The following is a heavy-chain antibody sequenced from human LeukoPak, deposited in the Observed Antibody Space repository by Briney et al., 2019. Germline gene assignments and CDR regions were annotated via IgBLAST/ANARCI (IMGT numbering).Heavy chain of an antibody. Sequence: SETLSLTCTVSGGSISSYYWSWIRQPPGKGLEWIGYIYYSGSTNYNPSLRSRVTISVDTSKNQCSLKLSSVTAADTAVYYCARGNWACSSTSCYAGSNYYYYYMDVWGKGTTVTISS. CDR1: GGSISSYY. CDR3: ARGNWACSSTSCYAGSNYYYYYMDV. J-gene: IGHJ6*03. V-gene: IGHV4-59*01. CDR2: IYYSGST. D-gene: IGHD2-2*01.